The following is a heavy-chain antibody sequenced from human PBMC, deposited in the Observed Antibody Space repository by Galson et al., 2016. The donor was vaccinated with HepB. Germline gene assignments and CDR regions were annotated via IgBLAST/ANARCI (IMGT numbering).Heavy chain of an antibody. CDR2: ISDNGDYT. Sequence: SLRLSCAASTFAFSSFAMTWVRQAPGKGLEWVSSISDNGDYTWYADSVKDRFTISRDNSQNTLSLQMNSLRAEDTALYYCVQGSTAPAVWGKGTPVTVST. CDR1: TFAFSSFA. CDR3: VQGSTAPAV. J-gene: IGHJ6*04. D-gene: IGHD2-2*01. V-gene: IGHV3-23*01.